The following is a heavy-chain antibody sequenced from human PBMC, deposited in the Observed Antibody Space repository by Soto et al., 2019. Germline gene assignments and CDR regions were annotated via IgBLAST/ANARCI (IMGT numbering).Heavy chain of an antibody. J-gene: IGHJ6*02. D-gene: IGHD6-19*01. CDR2: IYYSGST. CDR3: ARDRSYSSGWYDRYYYYGMDV. CDR1: GGSISSSSYY. Sequence: PSETLSLTCTVSGGSISSSSYYWGWIRQPPGKGLEWIGSIYYSGSTYYNPSLKSRVTISVDTSKNQFSLKLSSVTAADTAVYYCARDRSYSSGWYDRYYYYGMDVWGQGTTVTVSS. V-gene: IGHV4-39*07.